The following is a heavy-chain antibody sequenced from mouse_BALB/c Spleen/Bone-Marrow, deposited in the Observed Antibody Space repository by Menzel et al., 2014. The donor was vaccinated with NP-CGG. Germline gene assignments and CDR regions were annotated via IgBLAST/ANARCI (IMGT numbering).Heavy chain of an antibody. CDR3: ARLLLYYYAMDY. CDR2: INPYNGGT. D-gene: IGHD1-1*01. CDR1: GYSFTGYT. Sequence: EVQLQQSGPELVKPGASMKISCKASGYSFTGYTMNWVKQSHGKSLEWIGLINPYNGGTNYNQKFKDKATLTVDRSSSTAYMELLSLTSEDSAVYYCARLLLYYYAMDYWGQGTSVTVSS. V-gene: IGHV1-18*01. J-gene: IGHJ4*01.